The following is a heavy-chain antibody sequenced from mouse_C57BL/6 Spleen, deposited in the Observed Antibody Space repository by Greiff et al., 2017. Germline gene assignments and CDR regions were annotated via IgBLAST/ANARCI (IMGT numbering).Heavy chain of an antibody. Sequence: QVQLQQPGAELVKPGASVKLSCKASGYTFTSYWMHWVKQRPGRGLEWIGRIDPNSGGTKYNEKFKSKATLTVDKPSSTSYMLLSSTTAEYSAVYCGARGYDYLYYYAMDYWGQGTSVTVSS. CDR1: GYTFTSYW. D-gene: IGHD2-4*01. V-gene: IGHV1-72*01. J-gene: IGHJ4*01. CDR3: ARGYDYLYYYAMDY. CDR2: IDPNSGGT.